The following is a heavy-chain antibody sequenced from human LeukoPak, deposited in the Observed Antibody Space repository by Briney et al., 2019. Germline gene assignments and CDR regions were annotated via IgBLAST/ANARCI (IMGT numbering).Heavy chain of an antibody. J-gene: IGHJ4*02. CDR3: ARVLVVDPTYRYCSGGSCHGLGAFFDY. D-gene: IGHD2-15*01. Sequence: ASVKASCKASGYTFTSYGINWVRQAPGQGPEGMGWISAYNGNTKYAQNLQGRVTMTTDTSTSTAYMELRSLRSDDTAVYYCARVLVVDPTYRYCSGGSCHGLGAFFDYWGQGTLVTVSS. CDR2: ISAYNGNT. V-gene: IGHV1-18*01. CDR1: GYTFTSYG.